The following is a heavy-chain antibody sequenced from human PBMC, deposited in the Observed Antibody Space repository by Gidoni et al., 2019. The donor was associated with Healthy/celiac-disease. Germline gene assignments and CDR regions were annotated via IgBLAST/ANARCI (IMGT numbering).Heavy chain of an antibody. D-gene: IGHD6-19*01. CDR3: AKTYSSGWYWGYFDY. V-gene: IGHV3-9*01. J-gene: IGHJ4*02. CDR1: GFTFDDYA. Sequence: EVQLVESGGGLVQPGRSLRLSCAASGFTFDDYAMHWVRQAPGKGLEWVSGISWNSGSIGYADSVKGRFTISRDNAKNSLYLQMNSLRAEDTALYYCAKTYSSGWYWGYFDYWGQGTLVTVSS. CDR2: ISWNSGSI.